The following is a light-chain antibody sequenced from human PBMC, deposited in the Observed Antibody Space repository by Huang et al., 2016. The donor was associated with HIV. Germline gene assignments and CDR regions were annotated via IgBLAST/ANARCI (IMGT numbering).Light chain of an antibody. Sequence: DIQMTQSPSSLSASVGDRVTITCRASQSISSYLNCYQQKPGKAPKLLIYGASSLQSGVPSRFSGSGSGTDFTLTISSLQPEDFATYYCQQSYSTPFTFGPGTKVDIK. J-gene: IGKJ3*01. CDR2: GAS. CDR1: QSISSY. V-gene: IGKV1-39*01. CDR3: QQSYSTPFT.